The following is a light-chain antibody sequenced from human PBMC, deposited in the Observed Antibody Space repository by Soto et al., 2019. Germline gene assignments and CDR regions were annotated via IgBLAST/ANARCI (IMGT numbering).Light chain of an antibody. V-gene: IGKV1-5*03. CDR2: KAS. Sequence: IQLTQSPSNMYALAGDIVTITCRASQTISSWLAWYQQKPGKAPKLLIYKASTLKSGVPSRFSGSGSGTEFTLTISSLQPDDFATYYCQHYNSYSEAFGQGTKVDIK. CDR3: QHYNSYSEA. J-gene: IGKJ1*01. CDR1: QTISSW.